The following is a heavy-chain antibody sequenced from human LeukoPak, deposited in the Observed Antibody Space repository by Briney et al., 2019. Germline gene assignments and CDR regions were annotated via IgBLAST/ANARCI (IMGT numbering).Heavy chain of an antibody. CDR2: IKEDGSEK. CDR3: ARAIGDYYYYFYMDV. V-gene: IGHV3-7*01. D-gene: IGHD4-17*01. J-gene: IGHJ6*03. CDR1: GFTFSNYA. Sequence: GRSLRLSCAASGFTFSNYAIHWVRQAPGKGLEWVANIKEDGSEKYYVDSVKGRFTISRDNAKNSLYLQMNSLRAEDTAVYCCARAIGDYYYYFYMDVWGKGTTVTISS.